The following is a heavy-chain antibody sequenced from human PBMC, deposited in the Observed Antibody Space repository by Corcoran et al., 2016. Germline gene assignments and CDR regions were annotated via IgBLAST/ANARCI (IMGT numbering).Heavy chain of an antibody. D-gene: IGHD3-22*01. J-gene: IGHJ3*02. CDR3: AREPHYYDSSGYFSAFDI. Sequence: QVQLVQSGAEVKKPGSSVNVSCKASGGTFSSYAISWVRQAPGQGLEWMGGIIPIFGTANYAQKFQGRVTITADESTSTAYMELSSLRSEDTAVYYCAREPHYYDSSGYFSAFDIWGQGTMVTVSS. CDR2: IIPIFGTA. V-gene: IGHV1-69*01. CDR1: GGTFSSYA.